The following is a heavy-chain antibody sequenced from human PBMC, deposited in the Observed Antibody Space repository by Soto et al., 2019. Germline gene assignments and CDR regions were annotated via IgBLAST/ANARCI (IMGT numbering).Heavy chain of an antibody. CDR1: GFIFSSYY. CDR2: INTDGSNT. J-gene: IGHJ5*02. V-gene: IGHV3-74*01. Sequence: EVQLVESGGGLVQPGGSLRLSCAASGFIFSSYYMHWVRQAPGKGLVWVSRINTDGSNTNYADSVKGRFTISRGNARNTLYLQLNSLRAEDTAVYYCTRDFWNQNYFYPWGQGALVTVSS. CDR3: TRDFWNQNYFYP. D-gene: IGHD1-1*01.